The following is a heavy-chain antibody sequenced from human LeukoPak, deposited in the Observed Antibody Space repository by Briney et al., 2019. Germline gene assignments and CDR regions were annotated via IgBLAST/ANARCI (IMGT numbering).Heavy chain of an antibody. CDR3: ARPLSSGSPQGLPTSPRLDY. Sequence: GGSLRLSCAASGFIFNTYSMNWVRQAPGKGLEWVSSIMSTTSYIFYTDSVKGRFTISRDNAKNSLYLQMTSLRAEDTAVYYCARPLSSGSPQGLPTSPRLDYWGQGTLVTVSA. CDR1: GFIFNTYS. J-gene: IGHJ4*02. CDR2: IMSTTSYI. V-gene: IGHV3-21*01. D-gene: IGHD3-10*01.